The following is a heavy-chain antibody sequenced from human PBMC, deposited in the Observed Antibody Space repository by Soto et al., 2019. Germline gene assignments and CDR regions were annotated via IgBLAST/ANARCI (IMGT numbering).Heavy chain of an antibody. CDR1: GGSVSSGGFY. Sequence: QVQLQESGPGLVKPSQTLSLTCTVSGGSVSSGGFYWSWIRQHLGKGLEWIGYIYYSGSSYYNPSLKSRVTISIDTSKNQFSLRLNSVTAADSAVYYCARDSVESGGDFLYYWGQGILVTVSS. J-gene: IGHJ4*02. V-gene: IGHV4-31*03. D-gene: IGHD3-16*01. CDR2: IYYSGSS. CDR3: ARDSVESGGDFLYY.